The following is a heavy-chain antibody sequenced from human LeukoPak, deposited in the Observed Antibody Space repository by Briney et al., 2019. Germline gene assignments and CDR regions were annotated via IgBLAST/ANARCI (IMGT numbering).Heavy chain of an antibody. V-gene: IGHV4-39*07. CDR1: GGSISSSSYY. CDR3: ARGGVTTSFDY. CDR2: IYTSGST. Sequence: PSETLSLTCTVSGGSISSSSYYWGWIRQPPGKGLEWIGRIYTSGSTNYNPSLKSRVTISVDTSKNQFSLKLSSVTAADTAVYYCARGGVTTSFDYWGQGTLVTVSS. J-gene: IGHJ4*02. D-gene: IGHD2-21*02.